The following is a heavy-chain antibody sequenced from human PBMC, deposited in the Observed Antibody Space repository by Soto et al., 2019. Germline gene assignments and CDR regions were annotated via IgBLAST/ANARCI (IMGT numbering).Heavy chain of an antibody. CDR1: GGTFSSYT. CDR2: IIPILGIA. D-gene: IGHD5-18*01. J-gene: IGHJ4*02. V-gene: IGHV1-69*04. Sequence: SVKVSCKASGGTFSSYTISWVRQAPGQGLEWMGRIIPILGIANYAQKFQGRVTMTEDTSTDTAYMELSSLRSEDTAVYYCATDHPSYSYGSRSFDYWGQGTLVTVSS. CDR3: ATDHPSYSYGSRSFDY.